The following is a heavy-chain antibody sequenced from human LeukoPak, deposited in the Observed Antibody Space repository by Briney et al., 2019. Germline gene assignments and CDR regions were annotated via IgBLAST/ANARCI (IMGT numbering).Heavy chain of an antibody. Sequence: GGSLRLSCAASGFTFSSFAMIWVRQVPGKGLEWVSAISGTSGATYYADSVKGRFTISRDNSKNTLSLQMNSLTADDTAVYYCAKGYPYYLYSMDVWGQGTTVTVSS. V-gene: IGHV3-23*01. CDR3: AKGYPYYLYSMDV. CDR1: GFTFSSFA. D-gene: IGHD1-14*01. J-gene: IGHJ6*02. CDR2: ISGTSGAT.